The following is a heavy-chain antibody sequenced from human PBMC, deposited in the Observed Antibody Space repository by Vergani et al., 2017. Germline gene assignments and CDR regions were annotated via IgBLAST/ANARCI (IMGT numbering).Heavy chain of an antibody. CDR2: ISGSGGST. J-gene: IGHJ6*02. D-gene: IGHD5-12*01. CDR1: GITFNHYA. CDR3: AKANPRNSGYDYLYYYHAMDF. V-gene: IGHV3-23*01. Sequence: EVQLLESGGDLVQPGGSLRLSCAASGITFNHYAMNWVRQAPGKGLEWVSGISGSGGSTYYAGSVKGRFTISRDSSKNTLYLQMNSLSAGDTAVYYCAKANPRNSGYDYLYYYHAMDFWGQGTTVTVSS.